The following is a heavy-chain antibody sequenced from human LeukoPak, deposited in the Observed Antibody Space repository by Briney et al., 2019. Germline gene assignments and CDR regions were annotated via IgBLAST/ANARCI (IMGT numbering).Heavy chain of an antibody. CDR3: ATSGQHWDVFDY. Sequence: PGGSLRPSCAASGFTFTNAWMSWVRQTPEKGLEWVGRIKRKTGGGTTGYAAPVKGRFTISRDDSKNTLFLQMNSLKAEDTAVYYCATSGQHWDVFDYWGQGTLVAVSS. D-gene: IGHD1-1*01. V-gene: IGHV3-15*01. J-gene: IGHJ4*02. CDR1: GFTFTNAW. CDR2: IKRKTGGGTT.